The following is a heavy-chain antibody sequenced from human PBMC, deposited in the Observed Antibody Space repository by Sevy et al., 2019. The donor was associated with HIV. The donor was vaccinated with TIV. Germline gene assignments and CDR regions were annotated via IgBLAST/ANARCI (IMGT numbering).Heavy chain of an antibody. D-gene: IGHD1-26*01. Sequence: SETLSLTCTVSGGSITSLYWNSIRQPPGKRLEWIANIYYNGHINYNPSLKSRVTLSLDTSKNQFSLRLSSVTAADTAMYYCAGENAWGRGYSWGQGILVTVSS. CDR1: GGSITSLY. CDR3: AGENAWGRGYS. V-gene: IGHV4-59*08. CDR2: IYYNGHI. J-gene: IGHJ4*02.